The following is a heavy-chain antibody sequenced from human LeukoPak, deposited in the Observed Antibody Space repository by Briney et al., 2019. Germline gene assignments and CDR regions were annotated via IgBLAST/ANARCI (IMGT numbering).Heavy chain of an antibody. J-gene: IGHJ5*02. Sequence: ASVTVSFTASGGTFSIYAISWVRQAPGQGLEWMGGIIPIFGTANYAQKFQDRVTITADESTSTAYMELSSLRSEDTAVYYCARVGEYSSGWFLDGPWGQGTLVTVSS. CDR3: ARVGEYSSGWFLDGP. D-gene: IGHD6-19*01. V-gene: IGHV1-69*13. CDR1: GGTFSIYA. CDR2: IIPIFGTA.